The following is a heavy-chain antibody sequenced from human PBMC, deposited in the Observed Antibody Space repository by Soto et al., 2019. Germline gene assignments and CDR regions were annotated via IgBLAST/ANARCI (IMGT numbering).Heavy chain of an antibody. CDR3: ATGGYDYVWGSYRTPDY. CDR1: GFTFSSYS. Sequence: EVQLVESGGGLVKPGGSLRPSCAASGFTFSSYSMNWVRQAPGKGLEWVSSISSSSSYIYYADSVKGRFTISRDNAKNSLYLQMNSLRAEDTAVYYCATGGYDYVWGSYRTPDYWGQGTLVTVSS. V-gene: IGHV3-21*01. CDR2: ISSSSSYI. J-gene: IGHJ4*02. D-gene: IGHD3-16*02.